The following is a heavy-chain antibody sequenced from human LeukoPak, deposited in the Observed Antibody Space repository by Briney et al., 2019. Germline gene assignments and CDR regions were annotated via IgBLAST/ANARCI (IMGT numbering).Heavy chain of an antibody. J-gene: IGHJ4*02. Sequence: GGSLRLSCAASGFTFSSYWMSWVRQAPGKGLEWVANIKQDGSEKYYVDSVKGRFTISRDNAKNSLYLQMNSLRAEDTAVYYCAKAARYGAGPGGFDYWGQGTLVTVSS. CDR3: AKAARYGAGPGGFDY. V-gene: IGHV3-7*01. D-gene: IGHD4-17*01. CDR2: IKQDGSEK. CDR1: GFTFSSYW.